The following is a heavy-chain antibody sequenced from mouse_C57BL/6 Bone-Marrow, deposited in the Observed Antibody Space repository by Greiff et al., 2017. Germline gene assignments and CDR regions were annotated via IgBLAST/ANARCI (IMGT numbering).Heavy chain of an antibody. D-gene: IGHD2-4*01. CDR1: GYTFTDYY. J-gene: IGHJ3*01. Sequence: VQLQQSGPELVKPGASVKISCKASGYTFTDYYINWVKQRPGQGLEWIGWIFPGSGSTYYNEKFKGKATLTVDKSSSTAYMLLSSLTSEDSAVYFCARWGYYDYVWCAYWGQGTLVTVSA. CDR2: IFPGSGST. V-gene: IGHV1-75*01. CDR3: ARWGYYDYVWCAY.